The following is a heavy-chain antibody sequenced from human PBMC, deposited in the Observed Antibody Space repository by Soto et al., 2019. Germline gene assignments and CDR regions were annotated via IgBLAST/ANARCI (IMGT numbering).Heavy chain of an antibody. CDR2: MNPNSGKT. CDR3: ARGWGVGVAATKAFDY. CDR1: GYTFTSYD. V-gene: IGHV1-8*01. Sequence: QVQLVQSGAEVKKPGASVKVSCKASGYTFTSYDSNWVRQATGQGLEWMGWMNPNSGKTGYAQKFQGRVPMTRNTSISTAYMELSSMRSEDTAVYYCARGWGVGVAATKAFDYWGQGTLVNVSS. D-gene: IGHD2-15*01. J-gene: IGHJ4*02.